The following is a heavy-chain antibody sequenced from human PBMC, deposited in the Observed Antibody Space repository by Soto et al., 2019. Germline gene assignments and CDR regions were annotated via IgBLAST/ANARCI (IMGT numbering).Heavy chain of an antibody. Sequence: QVQLVQSGAEVKKPGSSVSVSCKASGGTFSSYAINWVRQAPGQGLEWVGGIIPIFNTANYGPKFQGRVTITVDEPTSTAYIDLSSLRSEDTAVYYCADDRITETAVFSDWGQGTLVTVSS. CDR3: ADDRITETAVFSD. CDR1: GGTFSSYA. CDR2: IIPIFNTA. J-gene: IGHJ4*02. D-gene: IGHD3-10*01. V-gene: IGHV1-69*01.